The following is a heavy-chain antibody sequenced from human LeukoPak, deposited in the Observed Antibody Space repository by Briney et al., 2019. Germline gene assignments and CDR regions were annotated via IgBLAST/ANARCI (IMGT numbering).Heavy chain of an antibody. CDR3: ARAYYYDSSGYPPFEP. D-gene: IGHD3-22*01. CDR1: GGSISSGGYY. V-gene: IGHV4-31*03. J-gene: IGHJ5*02. Sequence: SETLSLTCTVSGGSISSGGYYWSWIRQHPGKGLEWIGYIYYSGSTYYNPSLKSRVTLSVDTSKNQFSLKLSSVTAADTAVYYCARAYYYDSSGYPPFEPWGQGTLVTVSS. CDR2: IYYSGST.